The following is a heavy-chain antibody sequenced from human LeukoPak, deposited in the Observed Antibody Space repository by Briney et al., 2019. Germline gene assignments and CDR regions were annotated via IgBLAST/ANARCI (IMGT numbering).Heavy chain of an antibody. J-gene: IGHJ4*02. V-gene: IGHV4-39*01. CDR1: GGSISSSSYY. Sequence: SETLSLTCTVSGGSISSSSYYWGWIRQPPGKGLEWIGSVYYSGSTYYNPSLKSRVTISVDTSKNQFSLKLSSVTAADTAVYYCARFIALRGYFDYWGQGTLVTVSS. CDR2: VYYSGST. CDR3: ARFIALRGYFDY. D-gene: IGHD2/OR15-2a*01.